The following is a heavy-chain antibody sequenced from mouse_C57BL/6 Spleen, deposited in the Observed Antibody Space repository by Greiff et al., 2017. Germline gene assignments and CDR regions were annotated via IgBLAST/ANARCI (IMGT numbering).Heavy chain of an antibody. V-gene: IGHV10-1*01. CDR2: IRSKSNNYAT. CDR3: VRDWDETNYFDY. J-gene: IGHJ2*01. Sequence: EVQLVESGGGLVQPKGSLKLSCAASGFSFNTYAMNWVRQAPGKGLEWVARIRSKSNNYATYYADSVKDRFTISRDDSESMLYLQMNNLKTEDTAMYYCVRDWDETNYFDYWGQGTTLTVSS. CDR1: GFSFNTYA. D-gene: IGHD4-1*01.